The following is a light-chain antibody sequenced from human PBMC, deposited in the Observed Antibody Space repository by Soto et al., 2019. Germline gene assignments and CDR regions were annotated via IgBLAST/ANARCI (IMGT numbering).Light chain of an antibody. Sequence: GTSSDVGGYNLVSWYQQHPGKAPKLMIYEVSNRPSGVSNRFSGSKSGNTASLTISGLQAEDEADYFCSSYSSSSTFYVFGTGTKVTVL. J-gene: IGLJ1*01. CDR3: SSYSSSSTFYV. CDR2: EVS. V-gene: IGLV2-14*01. CDR1: SSDVGGYNL.